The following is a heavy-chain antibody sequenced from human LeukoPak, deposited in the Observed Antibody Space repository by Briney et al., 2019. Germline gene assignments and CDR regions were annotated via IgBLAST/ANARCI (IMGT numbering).Heavy chain of an antibody. V-gene: IGHV4-34*01. Sequence: KSSETLSLTCTVSGGSISGYYWSWIRQPPGKGLEWIGEINHSGSTNYNPSLKSRVTISVDTSKNQFSLKLSSVTAADTAVYYCAGRKRYFDWLLLYYFDYWGQGTLVTVSS. CDR3: AGRKRYFDWLLLYYFDY. D-gene: IGHD3-9*01. J-gene: IGHJ4*02. CDR1: GGSISGYY. CDR2: INHSGST.